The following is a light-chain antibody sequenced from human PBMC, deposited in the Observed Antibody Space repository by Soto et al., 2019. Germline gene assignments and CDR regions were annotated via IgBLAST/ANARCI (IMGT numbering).Light chain of an antibody. Sequence: QSALTQPASVSGSPGQSITISCTGTSSDIGGYKDVSWYQQHPDKVPKLIIYEVTNRPSGVSNRFSGSKSGNTASLTISGLQAEDDADYYCSSYTSSSLYVFGTGTKVTVL. CDR2: EVT. CDR3: SSYTSSSLYV. V-gene: IGLV2-14*01. J-gene: IGLJ1*01. CDR1: SSDIGGYKD.